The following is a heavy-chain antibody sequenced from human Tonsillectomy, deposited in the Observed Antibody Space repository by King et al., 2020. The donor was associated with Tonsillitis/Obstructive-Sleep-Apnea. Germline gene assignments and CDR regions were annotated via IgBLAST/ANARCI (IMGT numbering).Heavy chain of an antibody. CDR3: AREDIVVVPAATSLGFDP. CDR2: IYYSGST. J-gene: IGHJ5*02. V-gene: IGHV4-59*01. CDR1: GGSISSYY. Sequence: QLQESGPGLVKPSETLSLTCTVSGGSISSYYWSWIRQPPGKGLEWIGYIYYSGSTNYNPSLKSRVTISVDTSKNQFSLKLSSVTAADTAVYYCAREDIVVVPAATSLGFDPWGQGTLVTDSS. D-gene: IGHD2-2*01.